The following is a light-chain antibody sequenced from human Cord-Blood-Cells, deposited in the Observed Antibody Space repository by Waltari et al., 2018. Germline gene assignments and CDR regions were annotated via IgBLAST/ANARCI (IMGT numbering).Light chain of an antibody. CDR1: SSDVGSYNL. Sequence: QSALTQPASVSGSPGQSITISCTGTSSDVGSYNLVSWYQQHPGKAPKLMIYEGSKRPSGVSKRFSGSKSGNTASLTFSGLQAEDEADYYCCSYAGSSTYVFGTGTKVTVL. CDR3: CSYAGSSTYV. J-gene: IGLJ1*01. CDR2: EGS. V-gene: IGLV2-23*01.